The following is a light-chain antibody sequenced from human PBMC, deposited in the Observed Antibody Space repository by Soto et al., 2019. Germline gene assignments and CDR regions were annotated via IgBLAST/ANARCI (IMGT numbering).Light chain of an antibody. CDR3: QKYNSAPRT. J-gene: IGKJ1*01. CDR2: AAS. V-gene: IGKV1-27*01. Sequence: DIQMTQSPSSLSAAVGDRVTITCRASQGIINDLAWYQQKPGKVPKLLIYAASTVQSGVPSRFSGSGSGTDFTLTISSLQPEDVATYYCQKYNSAPRTFCQGTKVEIK. CDR1: QGIIND.